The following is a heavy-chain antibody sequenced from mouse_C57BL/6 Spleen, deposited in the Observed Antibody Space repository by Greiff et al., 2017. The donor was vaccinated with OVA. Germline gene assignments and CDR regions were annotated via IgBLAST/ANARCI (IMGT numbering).Heavy chain of an antibody. J-gene: IGHJ1*03. CDR1: GYTFTDYE. D-gene: IGHD2-2*01. CDR2: IDPETGGT. CDR3: TRWLPTGDFDV. Sequence: VQLQQSGAELVRPGASVTLSCKASGYTFTDYEMHWVKQTPVHGLEWIGAIDPETGGTAYNQKFKGKAILTADKSSSTAYMELRSLTSEDSAVYYCTRWLPTGDFDVWGTGTTVTVSS. V-gene: IGHV1-15*01.